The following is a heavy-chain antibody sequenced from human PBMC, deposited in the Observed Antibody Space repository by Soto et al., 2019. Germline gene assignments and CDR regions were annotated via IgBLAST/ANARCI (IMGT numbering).Heavy chain of an antibody. Sequence: EVQLVESGGGLVQPGGSLRLSCAASEFTFSGRSVHWVRQAPGKGLVWVSGIDKVGTDSTYADSVKGRFTSSRDNAKNTVYLQMNSLSDEDTAVDYCARGWFGPDVWGNGTTVTVSS. CDR2: IDKVGTDS. CDR1: EFTFSGRS. D-gene: IGHD3-10*01. V-gene: IGHV3-74*01. J-gene: IGHJ6*03. CDR3: ARGWFGPDV.